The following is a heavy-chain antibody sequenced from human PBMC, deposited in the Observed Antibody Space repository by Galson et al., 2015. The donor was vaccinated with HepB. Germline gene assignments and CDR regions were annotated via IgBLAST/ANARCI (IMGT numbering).Heavy chain of an antibody. J-gene: IGHJ4*02. Sequence: SLRLSCAASGFTFDDYAMHWVRQAPGKGLEWVSGISWNSGSIGYADSVKGRFTISRDNAKNSLYLQMNSLRIEDTAVYYCVKDIGKGVGLFDYWGQGTLVTVSS. CDR2: ISWNSGSI. CDR3: VKDIGKGVGLFDY. CDR1: GFTFDDYA. D-gene: IGHD6-19*01. V-gene: IGHV3-9*01.